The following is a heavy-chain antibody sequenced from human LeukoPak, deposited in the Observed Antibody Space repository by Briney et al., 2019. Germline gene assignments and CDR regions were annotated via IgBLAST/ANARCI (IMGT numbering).Heavy chain of an antibody. Sequence: ASVKVSCKASGYTFTSYGISWVRQAPGQGLEWMGGFDPEDGETIYAQKFQGRVTMTEDTSTDTAYMELSSLRSEDTAVYYCATDEGSGWYVNWGQGTLVTVSS. CDR2: FDPEDGET. J-gene: IGHJ4*02. D-gene: IGHD6-19*01. CDR3: ATDEGSGWYVN. CDR1: GYTFTSYG. V-gene: IGHV1-24*01.